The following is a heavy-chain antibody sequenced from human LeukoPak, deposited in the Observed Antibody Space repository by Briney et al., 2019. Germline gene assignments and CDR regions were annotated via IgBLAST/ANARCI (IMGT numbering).Heavy chain of an antibody. Sequence: ASVKVSCKASGGTFTSYGISWVRQAPGQGLEWMGWISGYNDNTNYAQKLQGRVTMTTDTSTSTAYMEVRSLRSDDTAVYYCARDGRFGELSDYWGQGTLVTVSS. CDR2: ISGYNDNT. V-gene: IGHV1-18*01. CDR1: GGTFTSYG. J-gene: IGHJ4*02. D-gene: IGHD3-10*01. CDR3: ARDGRFGELSDY.